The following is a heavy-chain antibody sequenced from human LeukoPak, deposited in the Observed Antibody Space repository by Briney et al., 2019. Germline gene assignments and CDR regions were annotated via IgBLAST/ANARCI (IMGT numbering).Heavy chain of an antibody. CDR2: IRYDGTNK. CDR3: ANHMTTENY. Sequence: GGSLRLSCAASGFTFNSYGMHWVRQAPGQGLEWVAFIRYDGTNKYYADSVKGRFTISRDNSKNTLYLQMNSLRAEDTAVYYCANHMTTENYWGRGTLVTVSS. CDR1: GFTFNSYG. J-gene: IGHJ4*02. V-gene: IGHV3-30*02. D-gene: IGHD4-11*01.